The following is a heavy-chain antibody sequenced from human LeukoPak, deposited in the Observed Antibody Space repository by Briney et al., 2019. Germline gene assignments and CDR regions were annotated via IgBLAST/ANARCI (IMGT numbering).Heavy chain of an antibody. CDR2: VFYSENT. V-gene: IGHV4-39*07. CDR3: ASGPWVTPFDY. CDR1: GASISSTIYY. D-gene: IGHD2-21*02. Sequence: SETLSLTCTVSGASISSTIYYWGWNRQPPGKGLEWIGSVFYSENTYYNPSLKSRVAISVDTSKNQFSLNLNSVTAADTAVYFCASGPWVTPFDYWGQGTLVPVSS. J-gene: IGHJ4*02.